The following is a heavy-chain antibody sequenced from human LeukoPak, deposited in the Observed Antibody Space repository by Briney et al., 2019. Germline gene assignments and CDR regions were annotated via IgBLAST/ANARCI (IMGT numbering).Heavy chain of an antibody. CDR2: INPSGGST. V-gene: IGHV1-46*01. D-gene: IGHD4-17*01. CDR3: ARGPDAGYGDYLSHYYYYYYMDV. Sequence: ASVKVSCKASGYTFTSYYMHWVRQAPGQGLEWMGIINPSGGSTSYAQNFQGRVTMTRDTSTSTVYMELSSLSSEDTAVYYCARGPDAGYGDYLSHYYYYYYMDVWGKGTTVTVSS. CDR1: GYTFTSYY. J-gene: IGHJ6*03.